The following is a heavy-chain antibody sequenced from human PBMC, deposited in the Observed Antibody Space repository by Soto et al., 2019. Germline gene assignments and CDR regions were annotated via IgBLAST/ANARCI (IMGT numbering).Heavy chain of an antibody. Sequence: QVQLQQWGAGLLKPSETLSLTCAVYGGSFRGYYWSWIRQPPGKGLEWIGEINHSGSTNYNPSLKSRVTISVDTSKNQFSLKLSSVTAAATAVYYCAREYGGNSGTFDYWGQGTLVTVSS. CDR1: GGSFRGYY. V-gene: IGHV4-34*01. CDR2: INHSGST. J-gene: IGHJ4*02. CDR3: AREYGGNSGTFDY. D-gene: IGHD2-21*02.